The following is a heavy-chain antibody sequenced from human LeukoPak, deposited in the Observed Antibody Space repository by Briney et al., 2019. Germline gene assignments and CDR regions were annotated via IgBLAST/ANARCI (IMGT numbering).Heavy chain of an antibody. CDR3: ARGGDGRDAFDI. V-gene: IGHV3-53*01. Sequence: GGSLRLSCAASGFTFSSYSMNWVRQAPGKGLEWVSVIYSGGSTYYADSVKGRFTISRDNSKNTLYLQMNSLRAEDTAVYYCARGGDGRDAFDIRGQGTMVTVSS. J-gene: IGHJ3*02. CDR1: GFTFSSYS. CDR2: IYSGGST. D-gene: IGHD1-26*01.